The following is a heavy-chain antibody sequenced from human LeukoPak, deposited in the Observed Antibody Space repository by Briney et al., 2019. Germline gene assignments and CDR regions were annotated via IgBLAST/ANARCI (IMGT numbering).Heavy chain of an antibody. V-gene: IGHV1-69*05. CDR3: ARDDKHGGGAYYYYYYYMDV. J-gene: IGHJ6*03. CDR1: GGTFSSYA. CDR2: IIPIFGTA. Sequence: SVKVSCXASGGTFSSYAISWVRQAPGQGLEWMAGIIPIFGTANYAQKFQGRVTITTDESTSTAYMELSSLRSEDTAVYYCARDDKHGGGAYYYYYYYMDVWGKGTTVTVSS. D-gene: IGHD2-21*01.